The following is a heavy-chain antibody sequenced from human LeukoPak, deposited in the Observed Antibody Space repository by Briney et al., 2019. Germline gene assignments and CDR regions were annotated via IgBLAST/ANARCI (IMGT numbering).Heavy chain of an antibody. D-gene: IGHD5-18*01. CDR2: IRYTGTNK. CDR3: AKDSNNSGWLYYFDQ. V-gene: IGHV3-30*02. J-gene: IGHJ4*02. Sequence: PGGSLRLSCAASGFTFSTYGMHWVRQAPGKGLEWVAFIRYTGTNKYYADSVKGRFTISRDNSKSTLYLQMNSLRAEDTAVYYCAKDSNNSGWLYYFDQWGQGTLVTVSS. CDR1: GFTFSTYG.